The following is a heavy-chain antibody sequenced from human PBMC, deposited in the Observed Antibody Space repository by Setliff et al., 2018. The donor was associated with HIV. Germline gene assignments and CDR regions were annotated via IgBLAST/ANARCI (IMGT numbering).Heavy chain of an antibody. D-gene: IGHD3-22*01. Sequence: GASVKVSCKASGGTFSTYAINWVRQAPGQGLEWLGGIIPVSGTANYAERFQDRVTISTDESKTSVYLQVSSLTSEDTAVYYCAREDYYDSYWGQGTLVTVS. CDR3: AREDYYDSY. CDR2: IIPVSGTA. CDR1: GGTFSTYA. J-gene: IGHJ4*02. V-gene: IGHV1-69*05.